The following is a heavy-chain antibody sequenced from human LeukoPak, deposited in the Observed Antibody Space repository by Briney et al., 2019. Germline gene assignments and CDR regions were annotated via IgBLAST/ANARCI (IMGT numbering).Heavy chain of an antibody. CDR2: ISAYSGNT. CDR3: ARGTASDY. J-gene: IGHJ4*02. V-gene: IGHV1-18*01. CDR1: GYIFTSYG. Sequence: ASVKVSCKASGYIFTSYGISWVRQAPGQGLEWMGWISAYSGNTNYAQKLQGRVTMTTDTSTSTAYMEMRSLRSDDTAIYCCARGTASDYWGQGTLVTVSS.